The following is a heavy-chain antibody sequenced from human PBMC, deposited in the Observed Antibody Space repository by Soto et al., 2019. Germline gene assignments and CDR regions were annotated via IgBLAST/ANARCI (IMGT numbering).Heavy chain of an antibody. CDR3: ARGRRIQLWLREEYYFDY. CDR1: GYTFTSYD. V-gene: IGHV1-8*01. J-gene: IGHJ4*02. Sequence: ASVKVSCKASGYTFTSYDINWVRQATGQGLEWMGWMNPNSGNTGYAQKFQGRVTMTRNTSISTAYMELSSLRSEDTAVYYCARGRRIQLWLREEYYFDYWGQGTLVTVSS. D-gene: IGHD5-18*01. CDR2: MNPNSGNT.